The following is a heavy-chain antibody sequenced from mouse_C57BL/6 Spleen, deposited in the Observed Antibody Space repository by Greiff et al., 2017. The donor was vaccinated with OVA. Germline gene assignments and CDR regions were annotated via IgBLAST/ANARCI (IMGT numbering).Heavy chain of an antibody. D-gene: IGHD1-1*01. CDR3: GRGSSSQDLDY. J-gene: IGHJ4*01. V-gene: IGHV2-9-1*01. Sequence: QVQLQQSGPGLVAPAQSLSITCTASGFSLTSYAISWVRQPPGKGLEWLGVIWTGGGTNYNSAHDSRLSISKDNSKSQVFLKMSSLQTDDTAWYCGGRGSSSQDLDYWGQGTTVTVSS. CDR1: GFSLTSYA. CDR2: IWTGGGT.